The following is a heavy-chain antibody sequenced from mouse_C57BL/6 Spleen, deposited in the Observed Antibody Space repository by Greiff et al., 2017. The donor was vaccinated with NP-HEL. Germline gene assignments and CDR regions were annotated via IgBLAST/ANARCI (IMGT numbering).Heavy chain of an antibody. CDR3: TSITTVVARYWYFDD. D-gene: IGHD1-1*01. Sequence: EVMLVESGGGLVQPGGSMKLSCVASGFTFSNYWMNWVRQSPEQGLEWVAQISLKSDNYATHYAESVKGRFTISRDDSKSSVYLQMNNLRAEDTGIYYCTSITTVVARYWYFDDWGTGTTVTVSS. V-gene: IGHV6-3*01. J-gene: IGHJ1*03. CDR1: GFTFSNYW. CDR2: ISLKSDNYAT.